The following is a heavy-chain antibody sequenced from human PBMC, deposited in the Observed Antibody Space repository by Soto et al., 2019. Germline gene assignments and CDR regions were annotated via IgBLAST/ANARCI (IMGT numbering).Heavy chain of an antibody. CDR2: ISSTTNYI. V-gene: IGHV3-21*01. J-gene: IGHJ4*02. D-gene: IGHD6-6*01. CDR3: ARDFEQLAGFDY. CDR1: GFTFTRYS. Sequence: GSLRLSCAASGFTFTRYSMNWVRQAPGKGLEWVSSISSTTNYIYYGDSMKGRFTISRDNAKNSLYLQMNSLRAEDTAVYYCARDFEQLAGFDYWGQGTLVTVSS.